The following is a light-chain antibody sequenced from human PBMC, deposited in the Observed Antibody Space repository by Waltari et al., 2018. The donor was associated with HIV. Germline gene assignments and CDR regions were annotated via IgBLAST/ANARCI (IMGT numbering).Light chain of an antibody. Sequence: QSALTQPPSASGSPGQSVTISCTGTSSDVGGDTYVSWYQQHPGKAPKLIIYGVRKRHSRVPMRFSGSNAGYAASLTVAGLQAEYEADDDCSSYSANNNFDVFGAGTKVTVL. V-gene: IGLV2-8*01. CDR2: GVR. CDR3: SSYSANNNFDV. CDR1: SSDVGGDTY. J-gene: IGLJ1*01.